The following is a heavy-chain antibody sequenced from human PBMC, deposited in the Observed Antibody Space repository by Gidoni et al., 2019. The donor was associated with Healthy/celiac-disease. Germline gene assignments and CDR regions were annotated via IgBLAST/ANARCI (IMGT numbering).Heavy chain of an antibody. CDR3: AILVDYYDSSGRPPGAFDI. CDR1: GGSISRGSYY. D-gene: IGHD3-22*01. J-gene: IGHJ3*02. Sequence: QVQLQESGPGLVKPSQTLSLTRTVSGGSISRGSYYWSWIRQPAGKGLEWIGRIYTSGSTNYTPSLKSRVTISVDTSKNQFSLKLSSVTAADTAVYYCAILVDYYDSSGRPPGAFDIWGQGTMVTVSS. CDR2: IYTSGST. V-gene: IGHV4-61*02.